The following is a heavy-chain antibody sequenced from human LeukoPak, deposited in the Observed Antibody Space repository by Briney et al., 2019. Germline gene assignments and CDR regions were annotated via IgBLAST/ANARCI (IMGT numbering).Heavy chain of an antibody. CDR3: ARLLFGENYFDY. CDR2: IYHSGST. CDR1: GGSISSGGYS. D-gene: IGHD3-10*02. J-gene: IGHJ4*02. Sequence: PSETLSLTCAVSGGSISSGGYSWSWIRQPPGKGLEWIGYIYHSGSTYYNPSLKSRVTISVDRSKNQFSLKLSSVTAADTAVYYCARLLFGENYFDYWGQGTLVTVSP. V-gene: IGHV4-30-2*01.